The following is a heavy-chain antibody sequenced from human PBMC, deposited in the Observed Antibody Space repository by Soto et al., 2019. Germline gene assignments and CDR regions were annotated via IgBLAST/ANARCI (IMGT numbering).Heavy chain of an antibody. J-gene: IGHJ4*02. D-gene: IGHD4-17*01. CDR3: VRDLHEPLAADALREAN. CDR1: GFTFSSYE. V-gene: IGHV3-48*03. CDR2: ISSSGTGT. Sequence: PGGSLRLSCAASGFTFSSYEMHWVRQAPGKGLEWISYISSSGTGTYNADPVRGRFTMSRDNTKNSVSLQMYSLRAEDTAIYYCVRDLHEPLAADALREANWGQGTQVTVSS.